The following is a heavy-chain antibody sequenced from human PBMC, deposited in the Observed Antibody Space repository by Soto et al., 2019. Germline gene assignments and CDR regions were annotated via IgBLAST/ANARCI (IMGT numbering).Heavy chain of an antibody. CDR1: GVSFSGYY. D-gene: IGHD2-2*01. Sequence: PXETLSLTCAVDGVSFSGYYWSWIRQPPGKGLEWIGEINHSGSTNYNPSLKSRVTISVDTSKNQFSLKLSSVTAADTAVYYCACTMGRDWFDHWGQGTLVTVSS. J-gene: IGHJ5*02. CDR2: INHSGST. V-gene: IGHV4-34*01. CDR3: ACTMGRDWFDH.